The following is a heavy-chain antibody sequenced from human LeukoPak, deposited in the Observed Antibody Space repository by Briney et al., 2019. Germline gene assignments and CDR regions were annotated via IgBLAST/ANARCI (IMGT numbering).Heavy chain of an antibody. CDR2: IYSGGST. V-gene: IGHV3-66*01. D-gene: IGHD2-2*01. CDR3: ARSRTGYCSSTSCYYYYGMDV. CDR1: GFTVSSNY. Sequence: PGGSLRLSCAASGFTVSSNYMSWVRQAPGKGLEWVSVIYSGGSTYYADSVKGRFTISRDNSKNTLYLQMNSLRAEDTAVYYCARSRTGYCSSTSCYYYYGMDVWGQGTTVTVSS. J-gene: IGHJ6*02.